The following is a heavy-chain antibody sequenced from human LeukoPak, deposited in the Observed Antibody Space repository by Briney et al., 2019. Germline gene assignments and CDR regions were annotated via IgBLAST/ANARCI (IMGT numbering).Heavy chain of an antibody. CDR2: IYSAGST. Sequence: SETLSLTCTVSGGSISRYYWSWIRQPPGKGLEWIGYIYSAGSTNSNPSLKSRITISVDTSRNEFSLRLTSVTAADTAVYYCARHESAVGALFYWGQGTLVTVSS. D-gene: IGHD1-26*01. CDR1: GGSISRYY. CDR3: ARHESAVGALFY. J-gene: IGHJ4*02. V-gene: IGHV4-59*08.